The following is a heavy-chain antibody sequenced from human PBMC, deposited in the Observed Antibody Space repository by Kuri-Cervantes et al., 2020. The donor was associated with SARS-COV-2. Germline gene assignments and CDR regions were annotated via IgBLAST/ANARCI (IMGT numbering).Heavy chain of an antibody. Sequence: ASVKVSCKASGYTFTGYYMHWVRQAPGQGLEWMGWINPNSGGTNYAQKFQGRVTTTRDTSISTAYMELSSLISEDTAMYYCAGQDDYDRSGLTWAFDIWGHGTMVTASS. D-gene: IGHD3-22*01. V-gene: IGHV1-2*02. CDR1: GYTFTGYY. J-gene: IGHJ3*02. CDR2: INPNSGGT. CDR3: AGQDDYDRSGLTWAFDI.